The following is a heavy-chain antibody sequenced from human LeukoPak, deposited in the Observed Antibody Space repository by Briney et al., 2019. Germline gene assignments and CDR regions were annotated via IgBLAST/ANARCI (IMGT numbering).Heavy chain of an antibody. CDR2: MYPSDSDI. V-gene: IGHV5-51*01. Sequence: GESLKIYSKGSAYSFTNYWIGWVGQMPGKGLEWVAAMYPSDSDIRYRPSPQGQVTISADKSISTVYLQWSSLKASASAMYFCARHGVPGRTVAAGDFDLWGRGTLLTVS. CDR1: AYSFTNYW. J-gene: IGHJ2*01. CDR3: ARHGVPGRTVAAGDFDL. D-gene: IGHD6-19*01.